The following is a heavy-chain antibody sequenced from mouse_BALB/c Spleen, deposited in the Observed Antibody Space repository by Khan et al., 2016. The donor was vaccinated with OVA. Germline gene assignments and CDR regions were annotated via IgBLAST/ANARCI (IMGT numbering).Heavy chain of an antibody. CDR2: ISYSGNT. CDR1: GYSITSDYA. Sequence: DVQLQESGPGLVKPSQSLSLTCTVTGYSITSDYAWNWIRQFPGNKLEWMGHISYSGNTKYNPSLKSRISITRDTSKNQFFLQLNSVTTEDTATYYCARIYGGDFDYWGQGTTLTVSS. CDR3: ARIYGGDFDY. J-gene: IGHJ2*01. D-gene: IGHD1-1*01. V-gene: IGHV3-2*02.